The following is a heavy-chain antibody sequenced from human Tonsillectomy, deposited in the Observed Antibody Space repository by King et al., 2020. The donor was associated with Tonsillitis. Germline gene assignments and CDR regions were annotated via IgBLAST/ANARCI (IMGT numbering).Heavy chain of an antibody. CDR2: ISYDGSNK. V-gene: IGHV3-30*18. D-gene: IGHD3-3*01. J-gene: IGHJ4*02. Sequence: VQLVESGGGVVQPGRSLRLSCAASGFTFSGYGTHWVRQAPGKGLEWVAVISYDGSNKYYGDSVKGRFTISRDNSKNTLYLQMNSLRAEDTAVYYCAKERPITIFGVVISGYFDHWGQGTLVIVSS. CDR3: AKERPITIFGVVISGYFDH. CDR1: GFTFSGYG.